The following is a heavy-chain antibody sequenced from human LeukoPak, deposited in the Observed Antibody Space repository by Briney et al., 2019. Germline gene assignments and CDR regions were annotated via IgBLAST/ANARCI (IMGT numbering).Heavy chain of an antibody. CDR2: IYTSGST. CDR3: ARDGTYYDFWSGYWYYGMDV. D-gene: IGHD3-3*01. CDR1: GGSISSYY. Sequence: SEALSLTCTGSGGSISSYYWSWLRQPAGRGLEWIGRIYTSGSTNYNPSLMSRVTMSVDTSKNQFSLKLSSVTATDTAVDYWARDGTYYDFWSGYWYYGMDVWGQGTTVTVSS. V-gene: IGHV4-4*07. J-gene: IGHJ6*02.